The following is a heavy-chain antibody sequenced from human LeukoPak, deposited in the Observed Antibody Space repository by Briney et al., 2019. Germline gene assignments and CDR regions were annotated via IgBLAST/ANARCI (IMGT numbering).Heavy chain of an antibody. CDR2: INPSGGST. CDR3: ASYSSSPGEGDY. CDR1: GYTFTSYG. J-gene: IGHJ4*02. D-gene: IGHD6-6*01. V-gene: IGHV1-46*01. Sequence: ASVKVSCKASGYTFTSYGISWVRQAPGQGLEWMGIINPSGGSTSYAQKFQGRVTITADESTSTAYMELSSLRSEDTAVYYCASYSSSPGEGDYWGQGTLVTVSS.